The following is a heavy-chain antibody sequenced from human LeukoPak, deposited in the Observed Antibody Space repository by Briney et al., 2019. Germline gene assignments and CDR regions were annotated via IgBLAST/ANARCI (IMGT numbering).Heavy chain of an antibody. CDR3: ASYPRYSSSPPFDY. D-gene: IGHD6-6*01. V-gene: IGHV1-2*02. CDR2: INPNIGGT. J-gene: IGHJ4*02. CDR1: GHIFTRQD. Sequence: ASVKVSCKASGHIFTRQDMHWVPQAPGQGLEWMGWINPNIGGTHDAQSFQGRVTMTRDTSISTAYMELSSLRSDDTAVYYCASYPRYSSSPPFDYWGQGTLVTVSS.